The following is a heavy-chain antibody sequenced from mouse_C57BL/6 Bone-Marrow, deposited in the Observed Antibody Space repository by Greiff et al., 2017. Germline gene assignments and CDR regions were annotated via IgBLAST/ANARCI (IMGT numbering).Heavy chain of an antibody. V-gene: IGHV1-50*01. J-gene: IGHJ2*01. CDR3: ARALNWDDY. CDR1: GYTFTSYW. CDR2: IDPSDSYT. D-gene: IGHD4-1*01. Sequence: QVQLQQPGAELVKPGASVKLSCKASGYTFTSYWMQWVKQRPGQGLEWIGEIDPSDSYTNYNQKFKGKATLTVDTSSSTAYMQLSSLTSEDSAVYYCARALNWDDYWGQGTTLTVSS.